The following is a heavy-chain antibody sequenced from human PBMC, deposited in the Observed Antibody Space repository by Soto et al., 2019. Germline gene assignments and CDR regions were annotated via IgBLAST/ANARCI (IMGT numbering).Heavy chain of an antibody. V-gene: IGHV4-4*02. CDR3: ARVGYYGSGSYSQYYYYYYGMDV. Sequence: SETLSLTWAVSGGSISSSNGWSWVRQHTGKGLEWIGEIYHSGSTNYNPSLKSRVTISVDKSKNQFSLKLSSVTAADTAVYYCARVGYYGSGSYSQYYYYYYGMDVWGQGTTVTVSS. J-gene: IGHJ6*02. CDR1: GGSISSSNG. D-gene: IGHD3-10*01. CDR2: IYHSGST.